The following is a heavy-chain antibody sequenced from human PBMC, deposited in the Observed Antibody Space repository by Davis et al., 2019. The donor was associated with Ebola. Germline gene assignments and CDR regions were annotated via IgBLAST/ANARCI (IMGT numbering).Heavy chain of an antibody. V-gene: IGHV3-23*01. CDR1: GFTFSSYA. Sequence: GESLKIPCAASGFTFSSYAMSWVRQAPGKGLEWVSAISGSGGSTYYADSVKGRFTISRDNSKNTLYLQMNSLRAEDTAVYYCANLDYGDNSGFDYWGQGTLVTVSS. CDR3: ANLDYGDNSGFDY. CDR2: ISGSGGST. J-gene: IGHJ4*02. D-gene: IGHD4-23*01.